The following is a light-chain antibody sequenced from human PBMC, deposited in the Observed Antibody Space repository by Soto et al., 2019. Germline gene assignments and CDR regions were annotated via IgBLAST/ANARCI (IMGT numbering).Light chain of an antibody. CDR3: QQYNNWPRGT. CDR1: QSVSGN. CDR2: GAS. V-gene: IGKV3-15*01. Sequence: ETVMTQSPATLSVSPVEGATLSCMASQSVSGNLAWYQQKPGQAPRLLIYGASTRAAGIPARFSGSGSGTEFTLTISSLQSEDFAVYYCQQYNNWPRGTFGQGTKVDIK. J-gene: IGKJ1*01.